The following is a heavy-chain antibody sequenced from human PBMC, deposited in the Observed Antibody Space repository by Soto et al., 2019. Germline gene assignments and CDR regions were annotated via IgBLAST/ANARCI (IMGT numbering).Heavy chain of an antibody. V-gene: IGHV3-48*02. J-gene: IGHJ4*02. CDR2: ISSSSSTI. CDR1: GFTFSSYS. Sequence: EVQLVESGGGLVQPGGSLRLSCAASGFTFSSYSMNWVRQAPGKGLEWVSYISSSSSTIYYADSVKGRFTISRDIAKNTVYLQMNILRHEDRAVYYCARDSRWLQPVSFVFWGQGSLVTVSS. CDR3: ARDSRWLQPVSFVF. D-gene: IGHD5-12*01.